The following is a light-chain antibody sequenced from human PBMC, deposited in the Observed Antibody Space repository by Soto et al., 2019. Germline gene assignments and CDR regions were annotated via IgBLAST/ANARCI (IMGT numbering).Light chain of an antibody. Sequence: QSALTQPPSVSGSPGQSITISCTGTNSDIGYYNFVSWYQHHPGKAPKLMIYDVSNRPSGVSNRFSGSKSGNTASLTISGLEAEDEADYYCSSFTTSSALVFGGGTKLTVL. CDR3: SSFTTSSALV. V-gene: IGLV2-14*03. CDR2: DVS. J-gene: IGLJ2*01. CDR1: NSDIGYYNF.